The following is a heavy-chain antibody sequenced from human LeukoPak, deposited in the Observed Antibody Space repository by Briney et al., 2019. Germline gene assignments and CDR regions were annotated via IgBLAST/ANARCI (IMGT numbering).Heavy chain of an antibody. Sequence: PETLSPTRLLVTVLIARVNSWGYIRQPPGKGLEWIGYIHYSGSAYYNPSLKSRVTISVDTSKDQFSLKLSSVTAATTAVNYSAGFNYRSSYSYSDIDGREVDY. CDR3: AGFNYRSSYSYSDIDGREVDY. J-gene: IGHJ4*01. CDR2: IHYSGSA. CDR1: VTVLIARVNS. V-gene: IGHV4-28*01. D-gene: IGHD1-26*01.